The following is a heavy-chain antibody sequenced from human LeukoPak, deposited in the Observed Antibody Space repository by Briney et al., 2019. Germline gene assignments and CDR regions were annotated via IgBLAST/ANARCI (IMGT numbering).Heavy chain of an antibody. CDR3: VRDPSGSGFAFDS. CDR2: IWFDGSNK. J-gene: IGHJ4*02. V-gene: IGHV3-33*01. D-gene: IGHD1-1*01. Sequence: QPGGSLRLSCAASGFIFSNDAMHWVRQAPGKGLGWVAFIWFDGSNKHYADSVKGRFTISRDNSEDTLYLQMNSLRAEDTAVYYCVRDPSGSGFAFDSWGQGALVTVSS. CDR1: GFIFSNDA.